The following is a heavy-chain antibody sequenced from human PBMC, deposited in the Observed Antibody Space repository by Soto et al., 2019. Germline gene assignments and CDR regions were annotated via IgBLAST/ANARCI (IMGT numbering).Heavy chain of an antibody. CDR3: ARSRDCSSPSCPNWFDP. J-gene: IGHJ5*02. Sequence: ASVKVSCKASGYTLTSYGISWVRQAPGQGLEWMGWISAYNGKTNYAQKLQGRVTMTTDTLTSTAYMELRSLRSDDTAVYYCARSRDCSSPSCPNWFDPWGQGTLVTSPQ. CDR2: ISAYNGKT. D-gene: IGHD2-2*01. CDR1: GYTLTSYG. V-gene: IGHV1-18*01.